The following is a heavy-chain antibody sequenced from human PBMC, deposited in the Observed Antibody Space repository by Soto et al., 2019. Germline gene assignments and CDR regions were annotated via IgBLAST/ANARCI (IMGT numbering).Heavy chain of an antibody. V-gene: IGHV4-34*01. CDR1: GGSFSGYY. J-gene: IGHJ4*02. D-gene: IGHD6-13*01. Sequence: SETLSLTCAVYGGSFSGYYWSWIRQSPGKGLEWIGEINHTGSTNFNPSLKSRATISVDTSKNQFSLKLSSVTAADTAVYYCARGRYSSSWYGGLYFDYWGQGTLVTVSS. CDR3: ARGRYSSSWYGGLYFDY. CDR2: INHTGST.